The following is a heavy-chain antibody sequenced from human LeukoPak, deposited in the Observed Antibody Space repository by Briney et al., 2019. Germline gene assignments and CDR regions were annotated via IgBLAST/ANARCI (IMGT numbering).Heavy chain of an antibody. J-gene: IGHJ4*02. D-gene: IGHD3-9*01. CDR2: INHSGST. CDR1: GGSFSGYY. CDR3: ARRGRRYYDILTGYPSYYFDY. Sequence: SETLSLTCAVYGGSFSGYYWSWIRQPPGKGLEWIGEINHSGSTNYNPSLKSRVTISVDTSKNQFSLKLSSVTAADTAVYYCARRGRRYYDILTGYPSYYFDYRGQGTLVTVSS. V-gene: IGHV4-34*01.